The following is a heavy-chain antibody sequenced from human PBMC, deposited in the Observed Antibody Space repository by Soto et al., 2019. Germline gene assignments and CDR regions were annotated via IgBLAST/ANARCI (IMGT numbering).Heavy chain of an antibody. CDR3: VRPRPSGENYGMDV. V-gene: IGHV3-53*01. Sequence: PGGSLRLSCVASGLTVSHNYMAWVRQAPEMGLEWVSILYTEGTTYYADSVKGRFIISRDSSKNTLFLQMDSLRAEDTAVYYCVRPRPSGENYGMDVWGQGTTVTVSS. J-gene: IGHJ6*02. CDR2: LYTEGTT. CDR1: GLTVSHNY. D-gene: IGHD3-16*01.